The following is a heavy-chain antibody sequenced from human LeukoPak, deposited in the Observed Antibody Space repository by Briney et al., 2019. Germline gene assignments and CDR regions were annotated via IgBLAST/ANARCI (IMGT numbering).Heavy chain of an antibody. Sequence: PSETLSLTCAVYGGSFSGYYWSWIRQPPGKGLEWIGEINHSGSTNYNPSLKSRVTISVDTSKNQFSLKLSSVTAADTAVYYCAREKYDILAGYYPSDYGMDVWGEGTTVTVSS. CDR1: GGSFSGYY. CDR2: INHSGST. V-gene: IGHV4-34*01. J-gene: IGHJ6*04. D-gene: IGHD3-9*01. CDR3: AREKYDILAGYYPSDYGMDV.